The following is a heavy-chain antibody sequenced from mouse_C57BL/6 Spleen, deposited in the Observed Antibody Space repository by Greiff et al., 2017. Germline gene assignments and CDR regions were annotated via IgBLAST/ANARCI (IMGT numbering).Heavy chain of an antibody. CDR2: INPNNGGT. V-gene: IGHV1-18*01. CDR1: GYTFTDYN. J-gene: IGHJ4*01. Sequence: EVQLQQSGPELVKPGASVKISCKASGYTFTDYNMDWVKQSHGKSLEWIGEINPNNGGTIYNQKFKGKATLTVDKSSSTAYMALRSLTSEDTAVYYGANSYYSSSPHAMDYWGQGTSVTVSS. D-gene: IGHD1-1*01. CDR3: ANSYYSSSPHAMDY.